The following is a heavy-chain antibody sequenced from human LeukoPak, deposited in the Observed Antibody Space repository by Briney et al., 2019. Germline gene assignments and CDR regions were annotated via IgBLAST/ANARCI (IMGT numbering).Heavy chain of an antibody. J-gene: IGHJ4*02. CDR2: VSGSGGST. CDR1: GFTFRSNA. D-gene: IGHD6-13*01. Sequence: PGGSLRLSCAASGFTFRSNAMSWVRQAPGTGLEWVSAVSGSGGSTYYADSVKGRFTISRDNSKNTLYLQMNSLRAEDTAVYYCAKAGSSSWEKYYFDYWGQGTLVTVSS. V-gene: IGHV3-23*01. CDR3: AKAGSSSWEKYYFDY.